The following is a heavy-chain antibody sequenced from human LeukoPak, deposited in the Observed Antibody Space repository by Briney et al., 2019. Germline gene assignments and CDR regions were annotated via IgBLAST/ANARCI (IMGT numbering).Heavy chain of an antibody. CDR3: VREYSSSSGRAFDI. CDR1: GFTFSSYW. D-gene: IGHD6-6*01. V-gene: IGHV3-74*01. Sequence: GGSPRLSCAASGFTFSSYWMHWVRQAPGKGLVWVSRISTDGSSTNSADSVKGRFTISRDNAKNTLYLQMNSLRAEDTAVYYCVREYSSSSGRAFDIWGQGTMVTVSP. J-gene: IGHJ3*02. CDR2: ISTDGSST.